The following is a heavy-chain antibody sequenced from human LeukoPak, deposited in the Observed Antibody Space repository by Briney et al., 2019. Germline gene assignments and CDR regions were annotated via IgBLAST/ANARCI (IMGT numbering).Heavy chain of an antibody. D-gene: IGHD3-22*01. CDR1: GYTFTSYG. CDR2: ISAYNGNT. V-gene: IGHV1-18*01. CDR3: ARDDDSSGGWFDP. Sequence: GASVNLSLKASGYTFTSYGFSWVRLAPGQGLELMGWISAYNGNTNYAQKLQGRVTMTTDTSTSTAYMELRSLRSDDTAVYYCARDDDSSGGWFDPWGQGTLVTVSS. J-gene: IGHJ5*02.